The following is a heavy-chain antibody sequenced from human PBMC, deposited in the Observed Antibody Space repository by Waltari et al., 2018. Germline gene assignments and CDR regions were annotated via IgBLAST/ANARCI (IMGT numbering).Heavy chain of an antibody. CDR2: ISGTGDGT. CDR1: GFSFGCTA. CDR3: TKDAYDSPNHYPPTWFDP. D-gene: IGHD3-10*01. Sequence: DVQLADYGGGLVQPGGSLRLSCVASGFSFGCTAMHWVRPATGKAPEWVAIISGTGDGTFYSNSVRGRFTISRDNSRNTLYLQMNDLKTEDTAVYYCTKDAYDSPNHYPPTWFDPWGHGTLVTVSS. V-gene: IGHV3-23*04. J-gene: IGHJ5*02.